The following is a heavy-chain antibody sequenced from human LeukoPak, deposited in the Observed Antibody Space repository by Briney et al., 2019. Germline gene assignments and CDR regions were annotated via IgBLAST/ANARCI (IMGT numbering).Heavy chain of an antibody. CDR2: INPSCGST. V-gene: IGHV1-46*01. Sequence: ASVKVSCKASGYTFTSYYMHWARQAPGQGLEWMGIINPSCGSTSYAQKFQGRVTMTRDMSTSTVYMELSSLRSEDTAVYYCARETEMATRAEDYWGEGTLVTVPS. J-gene: IGHJ4*02. CDR3: ARETEMATRAEDY. CDR1: GYTFTSYY. D-gene: IGHD5-24*01.